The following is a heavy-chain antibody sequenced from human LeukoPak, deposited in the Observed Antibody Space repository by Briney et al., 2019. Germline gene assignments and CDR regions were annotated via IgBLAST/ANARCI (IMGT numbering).Heavy chain of an antibody. D-gene: IGHD3-22*01. Sequence: SDTLSLTCTVSGVSVSSLSFYWGWTRQPPGKGLEWIGSIYYSGNTYYNPSLKSRVTISVDTSKNELSLNLSSVTAADTAFYYCARQPDYFYDSSGPPFDYWGQGILVTVSS. CDR2: IYYSGNT. J-gene: IGHJ4*02. CDR3: ARQPDYFYDSSGPPFDY. V-gene: IGHV4-39*01. CDR1: GVSVSSLSFY.